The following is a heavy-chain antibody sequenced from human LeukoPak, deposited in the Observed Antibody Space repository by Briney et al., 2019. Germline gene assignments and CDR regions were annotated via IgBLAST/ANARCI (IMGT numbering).Heavy chain of an antibody. D-gene: IGHD3-22*01. CDR3: ARYRNYYDSSGYYYVEYFQH. CDR1: GYTFTGYY. Sequence: GASVKVSCKASGYTFTGYYMHWVRQAPGPGLEWMGWINPNSGGTNYAQKFQGRVTMTRDTSISTAYMELSRLRSDDTAVYYCARYRNYYDSSGYYYVEYFQHWGQGTLVTVSS. J-gene: IGHJ1*01. V-gene: IGHV1-2*02. CDR2: INPNSGGT.